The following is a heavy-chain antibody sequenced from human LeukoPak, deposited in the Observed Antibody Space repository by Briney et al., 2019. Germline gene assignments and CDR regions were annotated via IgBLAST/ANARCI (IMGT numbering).Heavy chain of an antibody. CDR3: ARDGFVRSFTTFDY. J-gene: IGHJ4*02. CDR2: IIPIFGTA. Sequence: SVKVSCKASGGTFSSYAINWVRQAPGQGLEWVGGIIPIFGTANYAQKFQGRVTITADKSTSTAYMELSSLRSEDTAVYYCARDGFVRSFTTFDYWGQGTLVTVSS. V-gene: IGHV1-69*06. D-gene: IGHD1-26*01. CDR1: GGTFSSYA.